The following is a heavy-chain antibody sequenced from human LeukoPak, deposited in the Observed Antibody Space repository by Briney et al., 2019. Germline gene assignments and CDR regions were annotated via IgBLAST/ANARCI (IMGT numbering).Heavy chain of an antibody. CDR1: GYTFTDYY. V-gene: IGHV1-2*02. D-gene: IGHD2-15*01. CDR3: AREPLGGRFQILFDF. CDR2: INPHSGAT. J-gene: IGHJ4*02. Sequence: ASVKVSCKASGYTFTDYYMHWVRQAPGQGLEWMGWINPHSGATNYAQKFQGRVTITRDTSISTAYMELSRLRSDDTAVYYCAREPLGGRFQILFDFWGQGALVTVSS.